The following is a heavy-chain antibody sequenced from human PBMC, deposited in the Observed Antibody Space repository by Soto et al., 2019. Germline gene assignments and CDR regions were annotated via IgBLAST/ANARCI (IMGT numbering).Heavy chain of an antibody. J-gene: IGHJ4*02. V-gene: IGHV3-23*01. CDR2: ISGSGGNT. CDR1: GFTFSNYA. Sequence: EVQLLESGGGLVQPGGTLRLSCAASGFTFSNYAMTWVRQAPGKGLEWVSVISGSGGNTYYAGSVKGRFTISRDNSKHTLYLQMNSLRVEDTAIYYCAKGEHSGGSCYSAPDCWGQGTLVTVSS. CDR3: AKGEHSGGSCYSAPDC. D-gene: IGHD2-15*01.